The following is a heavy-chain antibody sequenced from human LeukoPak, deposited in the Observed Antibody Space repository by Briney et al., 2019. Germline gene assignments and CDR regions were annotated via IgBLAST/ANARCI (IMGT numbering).Heavy chain of an antibody. D-gene: IGHD2-2*01. Sequence: PGGSLRLSCAASGFTFSSYWMSWVRQAPGKGPEWVANIRHDGLDKVYVDSVKGRFTISRDNAKNSLYLQMNSLRVEDTAVYYCARDWHTSGDYRGQGTLVTVSS. CDR1: GFTFSSYW. CDR3: ARDWHTSGDY. J-gene: IGHJ4*02. CDR2: IRHDGLDK. V-gene: IGHV3-7*05.